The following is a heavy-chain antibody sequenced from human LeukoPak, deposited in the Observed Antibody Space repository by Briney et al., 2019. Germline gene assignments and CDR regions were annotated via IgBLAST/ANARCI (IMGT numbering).Heavy chain of an antibody. V-gene: IGHV1-69*05. CDR2: IIPIFGTA. D-gene: IGHD6-13*01. CDR1: GGTFSSYA. J-gene: IGHJ4*02. Sequence: ASVKVSCKASGGTFSSYAISWVRQAPGQGLEWVGRIIPIFGTANYAQKFQGRVTITTDESTSTAYMELSSLRSEDTAVYYCADSGIAASWGQGTLVTVSS. CDR3: ADSGIAAS.